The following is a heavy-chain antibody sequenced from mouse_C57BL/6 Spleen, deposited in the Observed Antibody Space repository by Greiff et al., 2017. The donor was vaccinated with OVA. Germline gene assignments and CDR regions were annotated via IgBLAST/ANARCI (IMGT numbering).Heavy chain of an antibody. Sequence: QVHVKQSGPGLVQPSQSLSITCTVSGFSLTSYGVHWVRQSPGKGLEWLGVIWRGGSTDYNAAFMSRLSITKDNSKSQVFFKMNSLQADDTAIYYCAKNRRDYDYDEGYFDYWGQGTTLTVSS. CDR3: AKNRRDYDYDEGYFDY. J-gene: IGHJ2*01. CDR2: IWRGGST. V-gene: IGHV2-5*01. D-gene: IGHD2-4*01. CDR1: GFSLTSYG.